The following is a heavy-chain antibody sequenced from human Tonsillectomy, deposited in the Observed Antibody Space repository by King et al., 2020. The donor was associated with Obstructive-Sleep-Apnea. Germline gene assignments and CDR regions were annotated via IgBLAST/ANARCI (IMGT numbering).Heavy chain of an antibody. V-gene: IGHV3-30*04. Sequence: VQLVQSGGGVVQPGRSLRLSCSASGFTFSSYAMHWVRQAPGKGLEWVAVISYDGSNKYYADSVKGRFTISRDNSKNTLYLQMKSLSAEDTAVYYCASPGSYYVSWGQGTLVTVSS. CDR3: ASPGSYYVS. CDR1: GFTFSSYA. J-gene: IGHJ5*02. CDR2: ISYDGSNK. D-gene: IGHD1-26*01.